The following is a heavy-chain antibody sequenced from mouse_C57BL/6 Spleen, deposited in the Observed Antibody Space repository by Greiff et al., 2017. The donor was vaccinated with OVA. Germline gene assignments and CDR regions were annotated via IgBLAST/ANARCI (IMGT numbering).Heavy chain of an antibody. Sequence: EVKLVQSEGGLVQPGSSMKLSCTASGFTFSDYYMAWVRQVPEKGLEWVANINYDGSSTYYLDSLKSRFIISRDNAKNILYLQMSSLKSEDTATYYCARRDGNYYDMDYWGQGTSVTVSS. CDR2: INYDGSST. CDR3: ARRDGNYYDMDY. J-gene: IGHJ4*01. V-gene: IGHV5-16*02. D-gene: IGHD2-1*01. CDR1: GFTFSDYY.